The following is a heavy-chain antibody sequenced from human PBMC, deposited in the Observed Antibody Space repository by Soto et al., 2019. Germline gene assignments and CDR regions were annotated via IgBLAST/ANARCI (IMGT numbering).Heavy chain of an antibody. D-gene: IGHD6-13*01. CDR2: ITSSSTTI. Sequence: PGGSLRLSCAASGFTFSTYSMNWVRQAPGKGLEWISYITSSSTTIFYADSVKGRFTISRDNAKNSLYLQMNSLRDEDTSVYYCARDNGTAGSFDPWGQGTLVTVSP. V-gene: IGHV3-48*02. J-gene: IGHJ5*02. CDR1: GFTFSTYS. CDR3: ARDNGTAGSFDP.